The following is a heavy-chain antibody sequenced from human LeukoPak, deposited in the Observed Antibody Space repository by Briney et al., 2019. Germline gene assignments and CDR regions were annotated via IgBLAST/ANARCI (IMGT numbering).Heavy chain of an antibody. V-gene: IGHV1-18*01. CDR2: ISAYNDNT. Sequence: GASVKVSCKASGYTFATYGISWVRQAPGQGLEWMGWISAYNDNTNYAQKLQGRVTVTTDTSTTTAYMELRSLRSDDTAVYYCARDGYSSGHDAFDIWGQGTMVTVSS. J-gene: IGHJ3*02. D-gene: IGHD6-19*01. CDR3: ARDGYSSGHDAFDI. CDR1: GYTFATYG.